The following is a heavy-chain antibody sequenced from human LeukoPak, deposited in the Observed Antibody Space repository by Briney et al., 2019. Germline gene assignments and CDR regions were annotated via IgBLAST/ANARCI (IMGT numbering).Heavy chain of an antibody. J-gene: IGHJ4*02. D-gene: IGHD3-3*01. Sequence: EASVKVSCKASGYTFTGYYMHWVRQAPGQGLEWMGWINPNSGGTNYAQKFQGRVTMTRDTSISTAYMELSRLRSDDTAVYYCAVGFLEWLLDYFDYWGQGTLVTVSS. CDR2: INPNSGGT. CDR1: GYTFTGYY. CDR3: AVGFLEWLLDYFDY. V-gene: IGHV1-2*02.